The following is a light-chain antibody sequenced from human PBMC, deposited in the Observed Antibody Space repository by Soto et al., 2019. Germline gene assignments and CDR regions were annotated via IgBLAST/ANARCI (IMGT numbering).Light chain of an antibody. CDR3: QRYGGSPIP. V-gene: IGKV3-20*01. Sequence: ELVVTQSPATLCVAPGERATLSRKASQSVSNNLAWYQQKPGQAPRLLFYGASSRATAIPDRFSDSGSGTDFTLTICRLDTEDYAVYYSQRYGGSPIPFGKGTRLEN. CDR2: GAS. CDR1: QSVSNN. J-gene: IGKJ5*01.